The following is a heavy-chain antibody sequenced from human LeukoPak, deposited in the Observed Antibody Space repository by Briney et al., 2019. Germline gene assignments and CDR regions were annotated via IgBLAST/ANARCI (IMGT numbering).Heavy chain of an antibody. CDR1: GGTFSSYA. CDR3: ARTNRYYDILTGLNWFDP. CDR2: IIPIFGTA. V-gene: IGHV1-69*13. J-gene: IGHJ5*02. D-gene: IGHD3-9*01. Sequence: SVKVSCKASGGTFSSYAISWVRQAPGQGLEWMGGIIPIFGTANYAQKFQGRVTITADESTSTAYMELRSLRSDDTAVYYCARTNRYYDILTGLNWFDPWGQGTLVTVSS.